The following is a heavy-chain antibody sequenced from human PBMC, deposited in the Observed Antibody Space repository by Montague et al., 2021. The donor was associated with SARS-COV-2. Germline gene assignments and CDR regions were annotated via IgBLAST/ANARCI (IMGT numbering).Heavy chain of an antibody. J-gene: IGHJ6*02. CDR1: GGSISSYY. Sequence: SETLSLTCTVSGGSISSYYWSWIRQPAGKGLEWIGRIYTSGSTNYNPSLKSRVTMSVDTSKNQFSLKLSSVTAADTAVYYCARDLVVYDYVGDCYHPYGMDVWGQGTTVTVSS. CDR2: IYTSGST. CDR3: ARDLVVYDYVGDCYHPYGMDV. D-gene: IGHD3-16*01. V-gene: IGHV4-4*07.